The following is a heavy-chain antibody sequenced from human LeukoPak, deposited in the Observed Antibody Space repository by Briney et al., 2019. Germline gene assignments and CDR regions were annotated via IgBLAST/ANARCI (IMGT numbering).Heavy chain of an antibody. CDR2: ISAYNGNT. D-gene: IGHD3-22*01. V-gene: IGHV1-18*01. CDR1: GYSFTSYG. CDR3: ARPVGSSGSDY. J-gene: IGHJ4*02. Sequence: ASVKVSCKASGYSFTSYGINWVRQAPGQGLEWMGWISAYNGNTNFAQKLQGRVTMTTDTSTSTVYMELRSLRSDDTAVYYCARPVGSSGSDYWGQGTLVTVSS.